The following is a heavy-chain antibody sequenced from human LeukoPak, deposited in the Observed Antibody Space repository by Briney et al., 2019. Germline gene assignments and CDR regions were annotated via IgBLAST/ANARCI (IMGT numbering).Heavy chain of an antibody. Sequence: SETLSLTRTVSGGSIRSYYWSWIRQPPGKGLEWIGYIYYTGSTNYNPSLTSRVNISVDTSKNQFSLNLTSVTAADTAVYYCARWGSIAVARFDYWGQGTLVTVSS. CDR1: GGSIRSYY. V-gene: IGHV4-59*01. J-gene: IGHJ4*02. CDR2: IYYTGST. CDR3: ARWGSIAVARFDY. D-gene: IGHD6-6*01.